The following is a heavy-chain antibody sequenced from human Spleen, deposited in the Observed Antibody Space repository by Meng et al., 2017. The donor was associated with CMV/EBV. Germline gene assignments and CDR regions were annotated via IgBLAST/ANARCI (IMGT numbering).Heavy chain of an antibody. CDR2: ISADNGNT. Sequence: YTFTGYGINWVRQAPGQGHEWMGRISADNGNTNYEQKLQGRVNMTTDTSTSTAYMELRSLRSDDTAVYYCARGAYCGGDCSIAGLDYWGQGTLVTVSS. CDR1: YTFTGYG. D-gene: IGHD2-21*02. CDR3: ARGAYCGGDCSIAGLDY. J-gene: IGHJ4*02. V-gene: IGHV1-18*01.